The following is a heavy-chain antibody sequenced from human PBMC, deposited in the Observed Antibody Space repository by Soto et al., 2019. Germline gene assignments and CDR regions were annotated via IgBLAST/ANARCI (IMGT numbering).Heavy chain of an antibody. V-gene: IGHV4-38-2*01. Sequence: SETLSLTXAVSGYSSRSGYYWAWIRQPPGKGLEYIGSIYHSGGTFYNPSLKSRVTRSVDTTKKQFSLRLTAVTAADTAVYYCAGTDSYTSGLDYWGQGTVVTVSS. CDR1: GYSSRSGYY. CDR3: AGTDSYTSGLDY. CDR2: IYHSGGT. J-gene: IGHJ4*02. D-gene: IGHD6-19*01.